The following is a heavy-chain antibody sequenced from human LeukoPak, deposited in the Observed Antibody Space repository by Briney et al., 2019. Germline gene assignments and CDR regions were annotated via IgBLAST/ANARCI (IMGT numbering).Heavy chain of an antibody. CDR2: IYSGGNT. CDR1: GFTVSNNY. J-gene: IGHJ4*02. D-gene: IGHD3-22*01. CDR3: AKDQLGYYDSSGYDY. V-gene: IGHV3-53*01. Sequence: GGSLRLSCAASGFTVSNNYMSWVRQAPGKGLEWVSVIYSGGNTYYADSVKGRFTISRDNSKNTLYLQMNSLRAEDTAVYYCAKDQLGYYDSSGYDYWGQGTLVTVSS.